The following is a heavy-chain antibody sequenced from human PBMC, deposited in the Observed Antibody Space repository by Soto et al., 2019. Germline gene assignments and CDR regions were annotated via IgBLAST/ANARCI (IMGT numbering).Heavy chain of an antibody. J-gene: IGHJ5*02. CDR2: IWYDGNNK. Sequence: QVQLVESGGGVVQPGRSLRLSCAASGFTFSNYGMHWVRQAPGKGLEWVAVIWYDGNNKYYADSVKGRFTISRDNSKNTLYLQMNSLRAEDTAVYYCAKASPSFGVVNLLHPWGQGTLVTVSS. V-gene: IGHV3-33*06. D-gene: IGHD3-3*01. CDR1: GFTFSNYG. CDR3: AKASPSFGVVNLLHP.